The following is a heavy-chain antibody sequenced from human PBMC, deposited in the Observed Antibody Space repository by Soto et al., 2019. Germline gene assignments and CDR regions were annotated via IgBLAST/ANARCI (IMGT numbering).Heavy chain of an antibody. CDR2: ISSNGGST. J-gene: IGHJ4*02. D-gene: IGHD3-3*01. Sequence: PGGSLRLSCSASGFTFSSYAMHWVRQAPGKGLEYVSAISSNGGSTYYADSVKGRFTISRDNSKNTLYLQMSSLRAEDTAVYYCVKDKVGDETTIFGVVSSLWGQGTLVTVSS. V-gene: IGHV3-64D*08. CDR3: VKDKVGDETTIFGVVSSL. CDR1: GFTFSSYA.